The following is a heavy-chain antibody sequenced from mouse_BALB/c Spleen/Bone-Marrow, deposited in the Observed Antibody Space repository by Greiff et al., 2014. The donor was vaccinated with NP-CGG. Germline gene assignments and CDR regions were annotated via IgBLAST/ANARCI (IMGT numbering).Heavy chain of an antibody. J-gene: IGHJ4*01. Sequence: EVQRVESGGGLVKPGGSLKLSCAASGFTFSDHYMYWVRQTPEKRLEWVATISDGGSYTYYPDSVKGRFTISRDNAKNNLYLQMSSLKSEDTAMYYCARDRRITTATYAMDYWGQGTSVTVSS. V-gene: IGHV5-4*02. D-gene: IGHD1-2*01. CDR2: ISDGGSYT. CDR3: ARDRRITTATYAMDY. CDR1: GFTFSDHY.